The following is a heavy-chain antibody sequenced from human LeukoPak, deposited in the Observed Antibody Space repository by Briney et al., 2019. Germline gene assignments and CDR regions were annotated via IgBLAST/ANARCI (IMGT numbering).Heavy chain of an antibody. J-gene: IGHJ4*02. CDR1: GFDVNDNF. V-gene: IGHV3-53*01. Sequence: GGSVRLSCVASGFDVNDNFMIWVRQAPGQGLKWISIIYASGGAYHAESVRGRFSAFRDTSKNTIFLQMNKLTVGDTAMYYCVRRHDYWGQGTLVTVSS. CDR2: IYASGGA. CDR3: VRRHDY.